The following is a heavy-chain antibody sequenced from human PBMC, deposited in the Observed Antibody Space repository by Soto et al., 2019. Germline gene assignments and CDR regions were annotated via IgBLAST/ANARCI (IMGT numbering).Heavy chain of an antibody. CDR1: GGSISSYY. J-gene: IGHJ5*02. Sequence: SETLSLTCTVSGGSISSYYWSWIRQPPGKGLEWIGYIYYSGSTNYTPSLKSRVTISVDTSKNQFSLKLSSVTAADTAVYYCARQGTASAAAPFDPWGQGTLVTVSS. D-gene: IGHD6-13*01. CDR2: IYYSGST. CDR3: ARQGTASAAAPFDP. V-gene: IGHV4-59*08.